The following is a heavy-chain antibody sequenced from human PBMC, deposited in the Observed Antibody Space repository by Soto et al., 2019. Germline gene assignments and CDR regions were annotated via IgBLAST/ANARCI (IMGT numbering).Heavy chain of an antibody. CDR3: ARDSVVVVPAAKSSYYYMDV. Sequence: GGSLRLSCAASGFTFSSYDMHWVRQAPGKGLEWVAVIWYDGSNKYYADSVKGRFTISRDNSKNTLYLQMNSLRAEDTAVYYYARDSVVVVPAAKSSYYYMDVWGKGTTVTVSS. D-gene: IGHD2-2*01. CDR2: IWYDGSNK. J-gene: IGHJ6*03. CDR1: GFTFSSYD. V-gene: IGHV3-33*01.